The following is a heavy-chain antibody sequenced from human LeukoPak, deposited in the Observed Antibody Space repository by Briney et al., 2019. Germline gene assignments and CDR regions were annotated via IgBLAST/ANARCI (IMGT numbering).Heavy chain of an antibody. D-gene: IGHD3-9*01. CDR1: GGSISSYY. CDR2: IYTSGST. V-gene: IGHV4-4*07. Sequence: SETLSLTCTVSGGSISSYYWGWIRQPPGKGLEWIGRIYTSGSTNYNPSLKSRVTMSVDTSKNQFSLKLSSVTAADTAVYYCARGYYDILTGYFPGDYWGQGTLVTVSS. J-gene: IGHJ4*02. CDR3: ARGYYDILTGYFPGDY.